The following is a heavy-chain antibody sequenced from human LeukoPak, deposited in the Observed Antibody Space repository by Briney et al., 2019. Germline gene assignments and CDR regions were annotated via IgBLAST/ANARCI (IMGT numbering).Heavy chain of an antibody. CDR3: ARRVLRYFDWKGPIDY. J-gene: IGHJ4*02. CDR2: ISAYNGNT. Sequence: ASVKVSCKASGYTFTSYGISWVRQAPGQGLEWMGWISAYNGNTNYAQKLQGRVTMTTDTSTSTAYMELRSLRSDDTAVYYCARRVLRYFDWKGPIDYWGQGTLVTVSS. CDR1: GYTFTSYG. V-gene: IGHV1-18*01. D-gene: IGHD3-9*01.